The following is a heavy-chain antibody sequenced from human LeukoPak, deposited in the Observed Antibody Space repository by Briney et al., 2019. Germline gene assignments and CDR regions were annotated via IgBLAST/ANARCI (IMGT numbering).Heavy chain of an antibody. D-gene: IGHD3-22*01. V-gene: IGHV3-7*01. CDR1: GFTFSSYW. CDR3: ARARYYDSSGYWGRFYYYYYYMDV. J-gene: IGHJ6*03. Sequence: GGSLRLSCAASGFTFSSYWMSWVRQAPGKGLEWVANIKQDGSEKYYVDSVKGRFTISRDNAKNSLYLQMNSLRAEDTAVYYCARARYYDSSGYWGRFYYYYYYMDVWGKGTTVTVSS. CDR2: IKQDGSEK.